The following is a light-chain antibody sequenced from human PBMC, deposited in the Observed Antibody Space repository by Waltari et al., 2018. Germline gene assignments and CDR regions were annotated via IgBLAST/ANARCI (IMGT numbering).Light chain of an antibody. Sequence: QSALTQPASVSGSPGQSITISCTGTRSDIGAYKYVSWYQQHPGKAPRRMLYDVSSRPSGVPNRFSASKSGNTASLTISGLQADDDADYYCSSYAGGNSLGIFGAGTKLTVL. CDR3: SSYAGGNSLGI. CDR1: RSDIGAYKY. CDR2: DVS. V-gene: IGLV2-14*03. J-gene: IGLJ2*01.